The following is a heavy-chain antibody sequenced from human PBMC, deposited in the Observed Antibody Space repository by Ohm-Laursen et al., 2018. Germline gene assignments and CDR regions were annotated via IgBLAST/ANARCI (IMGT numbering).Heavy chain of an antibody. CDR1: GFSFSAFE. CDR3: LSGSGYSST. J-gene: IGHJ3*01. CDR2: ISSSGRTV. D-gene: IGHD3-22*01. Sequence: LSLTCAASGFSFSAFEMNWIRQAPGKGLEWISYISSSGRTVNHVDSVKGRFTISRDNAKNSLYLQMNSVRVEDTAVYYCLSGSGYSSTWGQGTMVTVSS. V-gene: IGHV3-48*03.